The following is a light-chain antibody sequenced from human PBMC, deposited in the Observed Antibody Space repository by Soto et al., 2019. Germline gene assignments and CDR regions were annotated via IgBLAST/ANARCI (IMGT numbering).Light chain of an antibody. CDR3: QQYYDPPHT. CDR2: WAS. V-gene: IGKV4-1*01. J-gene: IGKJ2*01. Sequence: DIVMTQSPDSLAVSLGERATINCKSSQNVLYSSNNKNYLAWYQHKPGQPPKLLIHWASTRESGVPDRFTGSGSGTEFTLTISSLQAEDVAVYYCQQYYDPPHTFGQGTRLEIK. CDR1: QNVLYSSNNKNY.